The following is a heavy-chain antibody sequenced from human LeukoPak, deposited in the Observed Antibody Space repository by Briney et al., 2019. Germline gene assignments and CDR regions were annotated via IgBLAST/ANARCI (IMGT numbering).Heavy chain of an antibody. Sequence: PWGSLLLSCAASGFTFSSYAMHWVRQAPGKGLEYVSAISSNGGSTYYANSVKGRFTISRDNSKNTLYLQMGSLRAEDMAVYYCARDTGSYYFDYWGQGTLVTVSS. CDR2: ISSNGGST. V-gene: IGHV3-64*01. CDR3: ARDTGSYYFDY. J-gene: IGHJ4*02. D-gene: IGHD1-26*01. CDR1: GFTFSSYA.